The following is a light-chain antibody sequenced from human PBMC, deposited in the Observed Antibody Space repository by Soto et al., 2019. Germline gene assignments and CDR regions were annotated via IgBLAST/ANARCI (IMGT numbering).Light chain of an antibody. V-gene: IGKV1-6*01. J-gene: IGKJ1*01. Sequence: ATQMTQSPSSLSASVGDRVTIACRASQGIRTELGWYQQKAGEAPKLLIYAASTLQSGVPPRFSGSGSGTDFTLTISSLLPEDFATYYCLQDYDYPRTFGQGTKV. CDR2: AAS. CDR3: LQDYDYPRT. CDR1: QGIRTE.